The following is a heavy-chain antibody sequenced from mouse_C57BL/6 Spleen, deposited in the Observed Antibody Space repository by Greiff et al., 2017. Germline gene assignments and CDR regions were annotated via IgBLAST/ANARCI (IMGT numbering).Heavy chain of an antibody. CDR1: GYTFTSYW. Sequence: QVQLQQPGAELVKPGASVKMSCKASGYTFTSYWITWVKQRPGQGLEWIGDIYPGSGSTNYNEKFKSKATLTVDTSSSTAYLQLSSLTSEDSSVYYCARSNDGSTLFADWGQGTLVTVSA. CDR2: IYPGSGST. D-gene: IGHD1-1*01. CDR3: ARSNDGSTLFAD. V-gene: IGHV1-55*01. J-gene: IGHJ3*01.